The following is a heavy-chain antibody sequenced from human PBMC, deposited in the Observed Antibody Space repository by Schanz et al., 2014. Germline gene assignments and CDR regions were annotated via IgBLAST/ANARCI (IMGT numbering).Heavy chain of an antibody. D-gene: IGHD3-10*01. V-gene: IGHV3-7*04. CDR1: GFTFSKYR. J-gene: IGHJ4*02. CDR2: IKQNGSEK. CDR3: ARDNYYGSGSSAY. Sequence: EVQLVESGGGLVQPGGSLRLSCGASGFTFSKYRMSWVRQAPGKGLEWVANIKQNGSEKYYVDAVKGRFTISRDNAKNSMYLHMKSLRSDDTAVYYCARDNYYGSGSSAYWGQGTLVTVSS.